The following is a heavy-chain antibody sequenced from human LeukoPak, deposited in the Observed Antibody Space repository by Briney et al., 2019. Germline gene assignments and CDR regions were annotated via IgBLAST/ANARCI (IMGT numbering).Heavy chain of an antibody. CDR3: ARDPPFGALDY. V-gene: IGHV3-7*03. J-gene: IGHJ4*02. CDR2: IGPDGSEK. CDR1: GFTFSSYG. Sequence: GGSLRLSCAASGFTFSSYGMHWVRQAPGKGLEWVANIGPDGSEKSHVDSVRGRFAISRDNDKNSVYLQMNSLRPEDTAIYYCARDPPFGALDYWGQGTLVTVSS. D-gene: IGHD1-26*01.